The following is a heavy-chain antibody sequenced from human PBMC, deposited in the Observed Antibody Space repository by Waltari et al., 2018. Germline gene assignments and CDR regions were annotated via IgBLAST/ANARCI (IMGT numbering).Heavy chain of an antibody. V-gene: IGHV3-33*01. CDR2: IWYDGSNK. CDR3: ARGPYYFDY. J-gene: IGHJ4*02. CDR1: GFTFRSYG. Sequence: QVQLVESGGGVVQPGRSLRLSCAASGFTFRSYGMHWVRQAPGKGLEWVAVIWYDGSNKYYADSVKGRFTISRDNSKNTLYLQMNSLRAEDTAVYYCARGPYYFDYWGQGTLVTVSS.